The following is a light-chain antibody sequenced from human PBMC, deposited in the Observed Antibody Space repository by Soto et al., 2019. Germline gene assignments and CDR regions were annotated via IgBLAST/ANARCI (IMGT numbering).Light chain of an antibody. Sequence: DIQMTQSPSTLSASVGDRVIITCRASQSISSWLAWFQQRPGKAPNLLIYKASSLQSGVPSRFSGSGSGTEFTLTISSLLPDDFATYYCQHYDSYSGTFGQGTKVEMK. J-gene: IGKJ1*01. CDR2: KAS. CDR1: QSISSW. V-gene: IGKV1-5*03. CDR3: QHYDSYSGT.